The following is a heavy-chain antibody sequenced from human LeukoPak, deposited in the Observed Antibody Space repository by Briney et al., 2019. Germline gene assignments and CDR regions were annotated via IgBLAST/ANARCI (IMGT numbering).Heavy chain of an antibody. Sequence: SQTLSLTCAISGDSVSSNSVAWNWIRQSPSRGLEWLGRTYYRSKWYSDYAISVKGRITINPDTSKNQFSLQLNSVTPEDTAVYYWARYWCGCSRPSYWGQGTLVNGPS. CDR1: GDSVSSNSVA. D-gene: IGHD2-15*01. CDR2: TYYRSKWYS. CDR3: ARYWCGCSRPSY. V-gene: IGHV6-1*01. J-gene: IGHJ4*02.